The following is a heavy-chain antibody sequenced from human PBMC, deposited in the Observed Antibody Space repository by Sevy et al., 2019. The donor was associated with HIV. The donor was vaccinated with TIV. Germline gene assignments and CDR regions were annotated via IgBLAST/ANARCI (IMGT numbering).Heavy chain of an antibody. Sequence: GGSLRLSCAGSGFTFSRSSMNWVRQAPGKGLEWVSSISSSSNYIYYADSVKDRFTISSDNAKNTLLLLMNSLRADDTAVYYCARDKREAYFDDSTSSDAFDIWGQGTLVTVSS. V-gene: IGHV3-21*01. CDR1: GFTFSRSS. J-gene: IGHJ3*02. D-gene: IGHD3-22*01. CDR2: ISSSSNYI. CDR3: ARDKREAYFDDSTSSDAFDI.